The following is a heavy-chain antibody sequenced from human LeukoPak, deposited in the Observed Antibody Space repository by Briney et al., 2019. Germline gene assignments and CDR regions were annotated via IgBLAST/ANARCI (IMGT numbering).Heavy chain of an antibody. CDR3: ASSYSGSYPDAFDI. V-gene: IGHV3-30*19. J-gene: IGHJ3*02. CDR1: GFTFSSYG. Sequence: PGGSLRLSCAASGFTFSSYGMQGVRQAPGKGGEGGAVIWYDGSNKYYADCVKGRFTISRDNSKNTLYLQMNGLRAEDTAVYYCASSYSGSYPDAFDIWGQGTMVTVSS. CDR2: IWYDGSNK. D-gene: IGHD1-26*01.